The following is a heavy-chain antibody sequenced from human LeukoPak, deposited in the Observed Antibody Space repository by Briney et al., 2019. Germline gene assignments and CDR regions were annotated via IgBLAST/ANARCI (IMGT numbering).Heavy chain of an antibody. Sequence: PGGSLRLSCAASGFTFSSYAMSWVRQAPGKGLEWVSAISGSGGSTYYANSVKGRFTISRDNSKNTLYLQMNSLRAEDTAVYYCAKLPHGELAFFDYWGQGTLVTVSS. CDR1: GFTFSSYA. CDR3: AKLPHGELAFFDY. D-gene: IGHD3-10*01. V-gene: IGHV3-23*01. CDR2: ISGSGGST. J-gene: IGHJ4*02.